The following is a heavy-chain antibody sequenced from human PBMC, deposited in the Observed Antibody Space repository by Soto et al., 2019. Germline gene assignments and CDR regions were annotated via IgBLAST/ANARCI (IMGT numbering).Heavy chain of an antibody. CDR3: ARELAAPGTTFDY. CDR2: INGGNGNT. V-gene: IGHV1-3*01. Sequence: ASVKVSGKASGFAFTTYSLHWVRQAPGQRLEWMACINGGNGNTEYSQKFQDRVTITRDTSASTVYMELSSLRSEDTAVYYCARELAAPGTTFDYWGQGALVTVSS. J-gene: IGHJ4*02. CDR1: GFAFTTYS. D-gene: IGHD6-13*01.